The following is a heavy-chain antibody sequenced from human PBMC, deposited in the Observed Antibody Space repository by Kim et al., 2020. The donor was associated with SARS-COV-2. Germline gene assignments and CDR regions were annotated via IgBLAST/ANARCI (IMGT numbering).Heavy chain of an antibody. J-gene: IGHJ3*02. D-gene: IGHD3-10*02. Sequence: GGSLRLSCAASGFTFSSSWMHWVRQTPGKGLVWVSRINSDGSSISYADSVKGRFTISRDNAKNTLYLQMNSLRAEDTAVYYCARLFYDRHGCGFDIWCQGTMVAVSS. V-gene: IGHV3-74*01. CDR2: INSDGSSI. CDR1: GFTFSSSW. CDR3: ARLFYDRHGCGFDI.